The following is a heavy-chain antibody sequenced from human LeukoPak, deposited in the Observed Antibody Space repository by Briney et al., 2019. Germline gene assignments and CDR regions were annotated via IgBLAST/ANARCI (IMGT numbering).Heavy chain of an antibody. CDR2: ISYDGSNR. D-gene: IGHD4-17*01. J-gene: IGHJ4*02. V-gene: IGHV3-30*03. Sequence: GVSLRLSCAASGFTFSGYGMHWVRQAPGKGLEWMAFISYDGSNRYYADSVKGRFAISRDNSKTTLFLLMNSLRAEDTAVYYCAMKDHGDYFDYWGPGTLVTVSS. CDR1: GFTFSGYG. CDR3: AMKDHGDYFDY.